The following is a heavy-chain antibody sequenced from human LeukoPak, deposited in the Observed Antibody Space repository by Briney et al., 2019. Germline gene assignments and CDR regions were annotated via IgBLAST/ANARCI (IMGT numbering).Heavy chain of an antibody. V-gene: IGHV3-30*18. J-gene: IGHJ4*02. CDR1: GFTFSAYG. D-gene: IGHD4-23*01. CDR2: ISYDGSDK. Sequence: PGGSLRLSCAASGFTFSAYGMHWVRQAPGKGLEWVALISYDGSDKYYADSVKGRFTISRDNSKNTVYLQMNSLRAEDTAVYYCAKDDAVAYFDYWGQGTLVTVSS. CDR3: AKDDAVAYFDY.